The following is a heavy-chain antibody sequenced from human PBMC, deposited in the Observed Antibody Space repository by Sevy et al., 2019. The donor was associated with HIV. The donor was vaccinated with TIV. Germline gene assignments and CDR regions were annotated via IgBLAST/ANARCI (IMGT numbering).Heavy chain of an antibody. D-gene: IGHD5-18*01. CDR3: VIELRLWFDY. J-gene: IGHJ4*02. Sequence: GGSLRLSCAASGFTFSSYAMHWVRQAPGKGLEWVAVISYDGSNKYYADSVKGRFTISRDNSKNTLYLQMNSLRAEDTAVYHCVIELRLWFDYWGQGTLVSVSS. CDR2: ISYDGSNK. V-gene: IGHV3-30*04. CDR1: GFTFSSYA.